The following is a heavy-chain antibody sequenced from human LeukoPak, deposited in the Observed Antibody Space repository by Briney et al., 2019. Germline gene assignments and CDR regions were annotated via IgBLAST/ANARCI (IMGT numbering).Heavy chain of an antibody. D-gene: IGHD3-22*01. Sequence: GASVKVSCKASGYTFTSYGISWVRQAPGQGLEWMGWISAYNGNTNYAQKLQGRVTMTTDTSTSTAYMELRSLGSDDTAVYYCARDRGLEYYYDSSGYADAFDIWGQGTMVTVSS. CDR2: ISAYNGNT. CDR3: ARDRGLEYYYDSSGYADAFDI. V-gene: IGHV1-18*01. CDR1: GYTFTSYG. J-gene: IGHJ3*02.